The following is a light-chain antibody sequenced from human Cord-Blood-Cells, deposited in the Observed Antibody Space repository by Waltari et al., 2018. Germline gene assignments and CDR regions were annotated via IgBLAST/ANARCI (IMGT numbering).Light chain of an antibody. CDR3: QQSYSTPYS. CDR1: PSISSY. V-gene: IGKV1-39*01. Sequence: IKMPQYPSSLSASVGERVTLTSRASPSISSYLNWYKQKPGKAPKLLIYAASSLQSGVPARFSGSGSGTDFTLTISSLQPEDFATYYCQQSYSTPYSFGQGTKLEIK. J-gene: IGKJ2*03. CDR2: AAS.